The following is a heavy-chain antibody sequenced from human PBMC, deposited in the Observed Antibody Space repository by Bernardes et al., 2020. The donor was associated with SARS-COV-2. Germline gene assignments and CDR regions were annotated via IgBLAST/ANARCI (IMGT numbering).Heavy chain of an antibody. V-gene: IGHV3-21*06. Sequence: GGSLRLSCEASAFTFGDHSMNWVRQVPEKGLEWVSSISGSSSYRYYADSVRGRFTISRDNAKNSLFLQMNSLRVDDTAVYYCARDRGRAPLMYWHFDLWGRGTLVTVSS. D-gene: IGHD3-10*01. CDR2: ISGSSSYR. CDR3: ARDRGRAPLMYWHFDL. J-gene: IGHJ2*01. CDR1: AFTFGDHS.